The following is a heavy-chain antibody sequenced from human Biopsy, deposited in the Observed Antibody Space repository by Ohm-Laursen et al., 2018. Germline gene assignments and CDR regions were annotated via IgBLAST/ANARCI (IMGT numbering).Heavy chain of an antibody. J-gene: IGHJ6*02. CDR3: ARDTRWSPYSMDV. D-gene: IGHD4-23*01. Sequence: SLRLSCAASGFIFSRYAMHWVRQAPGRGLEWVSYISGGGTIYYGDSMKGRVTISRDNAKNSLYLQMHSLRAEDTAVYYCARDTRWSPYSMDVWGQGTTVTVSS. CDR1: GFIFSRYA. CDR2: ISGGGTI. V-gene: IGHV3-48*03.